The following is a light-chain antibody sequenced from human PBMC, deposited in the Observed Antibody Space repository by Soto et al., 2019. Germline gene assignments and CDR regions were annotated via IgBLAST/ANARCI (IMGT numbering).Light chain of an antibody. J-gene: IGLJ1*01. V-gene: IGLV2-11*01. CDR1: SSDVGGYNY. Sequence: QSALTQPRSVSGSPGQSVTLSCTGTSSDVGGYNYVTWYQQYPGKAPKVMIYDVKTRPSGVPARFSGSKSGNTASLTISGLQAEDEADYYCCSYAGDYPFVFGTGTKVTVL. CDR2: DVK. CDR3: CSYAGDYPFV.